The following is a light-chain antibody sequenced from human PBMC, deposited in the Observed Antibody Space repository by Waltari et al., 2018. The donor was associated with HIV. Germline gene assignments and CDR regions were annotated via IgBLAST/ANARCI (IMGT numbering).Light chain of an antibody. Sequence: EIVMTQSPATLSVSPGERATLSCRASQSVSSNLAWYQQKPGQAPGLLIYGASTRATGIPARFSGSGSGTEFTLTISSLQSEDFAVYYCQQYNNWSTFGQGTKVEIK. J-gene: IGKJ1*01. CDR2: GAS. CDR3: QQYNNWST. CDR1: QSVSSN. V-gene: IGKV3-15*01.